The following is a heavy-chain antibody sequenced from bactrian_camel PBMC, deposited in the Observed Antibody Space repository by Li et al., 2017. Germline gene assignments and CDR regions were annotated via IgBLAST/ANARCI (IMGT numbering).Heavy chain of an antibody. CDR3: AARDDGSCSLNPGWTY. CDR1: FRDYSSTC. D-gene: IGHD3*01. J-gene: IGHJ4*01. V-gene: IGHV3S53*01. Sequence: HVQLVESGGGSVQAGGSLKLTCATSFRDYSSTCMGWFRQAPGKERQGVAIFDRNGNADYVESVKGRFSISRGSAENTMYLQMNYLKPEDTAIYYCAARDDGSCSLNPGWTYRGQGTQVTVS. CDR2: FDRNGNA.